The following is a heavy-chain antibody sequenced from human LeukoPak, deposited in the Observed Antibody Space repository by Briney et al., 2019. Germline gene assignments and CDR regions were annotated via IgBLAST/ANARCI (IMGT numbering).Heavy chain of an antibody. J-gene: IGHJ5*02. V-gene: IGHV1-69*04. CDR1: GGTFSSYA. Sequence: ASVKVSCKASGGTFSSYAISWVRQAPGQGLEWMGRIIPILGIANYAQKFQGRVTITADKSTSTAYMELSSLRSEDTAVYYCARVPRIEAGATGDWFDPWGQGTLVTVSS. CDR2: IIPILGIA. D-gene: IGHD6-13*01. CDR3: ARVPRIEAGATGDWFDP.